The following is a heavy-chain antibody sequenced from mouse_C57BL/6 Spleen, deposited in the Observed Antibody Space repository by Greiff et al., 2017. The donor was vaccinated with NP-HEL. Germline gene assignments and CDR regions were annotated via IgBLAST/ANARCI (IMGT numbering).Heavy chain of an antibody. CDR1: GYTFTSYG. Sequence: QVQLKQSGAELARPGASVKLSCKASGYTFTSYGISWVKQRTGQGLEWIGEIYPRSGNTYYNEKFKGKATLTADKSSSTAYMELRSLTSEDSAVYFCARSGYDYDEPLDYWGQGTTLTVSS. J-gene: IGHJ2*01. CDR3: ARSGYDYDEPLDY. V-gene: IGHV1-81*01. D-gene: IGHD2-4*01. CDR2: IYPRSGNT.